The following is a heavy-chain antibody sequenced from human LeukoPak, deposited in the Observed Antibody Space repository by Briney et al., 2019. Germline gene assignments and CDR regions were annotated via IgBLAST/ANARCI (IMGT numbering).Heavy chain of an antibody. D-gene: IGHD1-14*01. J-gene: IGHJ3*02. CDR1: WFTVSSNY. CDR2: IYSVCST. V-gene: IGHV3-53*01. CDR3: AGISSPTFHDAFDI. Sequence: PGGSPRLSCAASWFTVSSNYISWVRQAPGKGLEWVSVIYSVCSTYYADSVKGRFTISRDNYKNTPYLQMNSLRAEDTAVYYCAGISSPTFHDAFDIWGQGTMVTVSS.